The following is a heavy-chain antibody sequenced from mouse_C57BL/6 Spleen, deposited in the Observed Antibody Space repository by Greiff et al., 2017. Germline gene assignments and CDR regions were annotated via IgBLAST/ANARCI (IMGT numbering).Heavy chain of an antibody. Sequence: VQLQQSGAELVKPGASVKLSCKASGYTFTSYWMHWVKQRPGQGLEWIGMIHPNSGSTNYNEKFKSKATLTVDKSSSTAYMQLSSLTTEDSAVYYCAREGTTNDSSYGAYWGQGTSVTVSS. CDR3: AREGTTNDSSYGAY. CDR2: IHPNSGST. CDR1: GYTFTSYW. D-gene: IGHD1-1*01. V-gene: IGHV1-64*01. J-gene: IGHJ3*01.